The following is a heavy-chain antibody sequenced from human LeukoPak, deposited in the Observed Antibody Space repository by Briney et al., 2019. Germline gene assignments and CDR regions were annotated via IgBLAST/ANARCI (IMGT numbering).Heavy chain of an antibody. CDR2: FDPEDGET. D-gene: IGHD6-19*01. V-gene: IGHV1-24*01. Sequence: GASVKVSCKVSGYTLTELSMHWVRQAPGKGLEWMGGFDPEDGETIYAQKFQGRVTMTEDISTDTAYMELSSLRSEDTAVYYCATVPPVAGTRQHYYYGMDVWGQGTTVTVSS. CDR3: ATVPPVAGTRQHYYYGMDV. J-gene: IGHJ6*02. CDR1: GYTLTELS.